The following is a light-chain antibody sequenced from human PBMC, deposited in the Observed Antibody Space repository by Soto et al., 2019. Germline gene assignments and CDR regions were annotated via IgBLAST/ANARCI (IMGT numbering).Light chain of an antibody. Sequence: EIVLTQSPAALSLSPGERATRSCRASQSVSSFLAWYQQKPGQAPRLLIYDASNRATGIPDRFSGSGSGTDFTLTISRLEPEDFAVYYCQKYGSSYPWTFGQGNTGDIK. V-gene: IGKV3-20*01. CDR3: QKYGSSYPWT. CDR2: DAS. CDR1: QSVSSF. J-gene: IGKJ1*01.